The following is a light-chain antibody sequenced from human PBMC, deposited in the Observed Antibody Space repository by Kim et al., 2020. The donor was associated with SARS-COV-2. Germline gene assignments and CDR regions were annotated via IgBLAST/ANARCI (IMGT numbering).Light chain of an antibody. V-gene: IGKV1-27*01. CDR3: QRYNSAPLT. CDR1: QGISNY. CDR2: AAS. Sequence: ASVGDIVTISGRASQGISNYLAWYQQNPGKVPNLLIYAASTLQSGVPSRFSGSGSGTDFTLTISSLQPEDVATYYCQRYNSAPLTFGGGTKVDIK. J-gene: IGKJ4*01.